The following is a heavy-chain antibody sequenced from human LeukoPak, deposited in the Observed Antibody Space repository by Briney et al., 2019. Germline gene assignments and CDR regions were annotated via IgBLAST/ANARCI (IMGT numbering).Heavy chain of an antibody. CDR2: INHSGST. J-gene: IGHJ5*02. CDR1: GGSFSGYY. V-gene: IGHV4-34*01. CDR3: ARGVGISGGSNNWFDP. Sequence: SETLSLPCAVYGGSFSGYYWSWIRQPPGKGLEWIGEINHSGSTNYNPSLKSRVTISVDTSKNQFSLKLSSVTAADTAVYYCARGVGISGGSNNWFDPWGQGTLVTVSS. D-gene: IGHD2-15*01.